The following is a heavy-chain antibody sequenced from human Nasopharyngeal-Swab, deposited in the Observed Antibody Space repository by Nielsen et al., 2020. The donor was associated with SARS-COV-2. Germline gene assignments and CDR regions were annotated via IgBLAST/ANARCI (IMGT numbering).Heavy chain of an antibody. CDR1: GYTFTSYG. CDR2: ISAYNGNT. Sequence: ASVKVSCKASGYTFTSYGISWVRQAPGQGLEWMEWISAYNGNTNYAQKLQGRVTMTTDTSTSTAYMELRSLRSDDTAVYYCASPTYCSSTSCSYGMDVWGQGTTVTVSS. J-gene: IGHJ6*02. D-gene: IGHD2-2*01. V-gene: IGHV1-18*01. CDR3: ASPTYCSSTSCSYGMDV.